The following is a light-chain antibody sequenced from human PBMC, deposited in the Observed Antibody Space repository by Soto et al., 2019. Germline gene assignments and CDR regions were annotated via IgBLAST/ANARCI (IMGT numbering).Light chain of an antibody. V-gene: IGKV1-5*01. Sequence: DIQMTQSPSTLSSSVGDRVAITFRGSQSISSWLAWYQQKPGKDPKLLIYDASSLESGVPSRFSGSGSGTEFTLTISSLQPDDFATYYCQQYNSYSRTFGQGTKVDI. CDR1: QSISSW. CDR2: DAS. CDR3: QQYNSYSRT. J-gene: IGKJ1*01.